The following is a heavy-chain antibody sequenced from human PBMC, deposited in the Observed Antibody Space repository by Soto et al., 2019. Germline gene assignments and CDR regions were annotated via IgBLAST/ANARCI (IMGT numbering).Heavy chain of an antibody. CDR3: AKCSRNSCYSYGVDV. V-gene: IGHV3-48*02. Sequence: PGGSLRLSCAASGFTFSSCGMNWVRQSRGKGLEWVAYISGNSDTIYYADSVKGRFTISRDNAKNSLYLQMNSLRDEDTAVYYCAKCSRNSCYSYGVDVWGQGATVTVSS. J-gene: IGHJ6*02. CDR2: ISGNSDTI. D-gene: IGHD2-2*01. CDR1: GFTFSSCG.